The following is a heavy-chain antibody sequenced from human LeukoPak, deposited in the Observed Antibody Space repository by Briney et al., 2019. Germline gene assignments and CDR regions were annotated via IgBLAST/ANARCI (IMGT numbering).Heavy chain of an antibody. Sequence: GGSLRLSCGASGFNFGSYGMYWVRQAPGKGLESLTFIKYDGSRKYYADSVKGRFTVSKDNSKNTLYLQMNSLRAEDTALYYCARVSRQKYYMDVWGKGTTVTVSS. CDR3: ARVSRQKYYMDV. CDR1: GFNFGSYG. CDR2: IKYDGSRK. J-gene: IGHJ6*03. V-gene: IGHV3-33*05.